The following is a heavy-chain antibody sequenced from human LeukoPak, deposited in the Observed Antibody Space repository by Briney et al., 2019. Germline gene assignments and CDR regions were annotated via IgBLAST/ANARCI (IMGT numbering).Heavy chain of an antibody. CDR2: MNPNSGNT. CDR1: GYTFTDYY. J-gene: IGHJ6*02. V-gene: IGHV1-8*02. CDR3: ARGPPYYDFWSGYYGYYYGMDV. D-gene: IGHD3-3*01. Sequence: ASVKVSCKASGYTFTDYYMHWVRQATGQGLEWMGWMNPNSGNTGYAQKFQGRVTMTRNTSISTAYMELSSLRSEDTAVYYCARGPPYYDFWSGYYGYYYGMDVWGQGTTVTVSS.